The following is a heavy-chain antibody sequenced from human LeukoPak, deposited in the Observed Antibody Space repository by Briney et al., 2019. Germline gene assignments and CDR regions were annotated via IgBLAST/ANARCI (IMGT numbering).Heavy chain of an antibody. Sequence: PGGTLRLSCAASGFTFSSYAMSWVRQAPGKGLEWVSAISGSGGSTYYADSVKGRFTISRDNSKNTLYLQMNSLRAEDTAVYYCARGRAVAGEFDYWGQGTLVTVSS. CDR1: GFTFSSYA. J-gene: IGHJ4*02. V-gene: IGHV3-23*01. CDR2: ISGSGGST. D-gene: IGHD6-19*01. CDR3: ARGRAVAGEFDY.